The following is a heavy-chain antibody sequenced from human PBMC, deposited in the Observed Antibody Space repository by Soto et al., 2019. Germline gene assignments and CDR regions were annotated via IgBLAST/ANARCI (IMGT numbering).Heavy chain of an antibody. D-gene: IGHD3-3*01. CDR2: ISYDGSNK. Sequence: GGSLRLSCAASGFTFSSYGMHWVRQAPGKGLEWVAVISYDGSNKYYADSVKGRFTISRDNSKNTLYLKMNFLRVDDTAVYYCAKDGDLWSGYYTGADDAFDIWGRGTMVTVSS. V-gene: IGHV3-30*18. CDR1: GFTFSSYG. J-gene: IGHJ3*02. CDR3: AKDGDLWSGYYTGADDAFDI.